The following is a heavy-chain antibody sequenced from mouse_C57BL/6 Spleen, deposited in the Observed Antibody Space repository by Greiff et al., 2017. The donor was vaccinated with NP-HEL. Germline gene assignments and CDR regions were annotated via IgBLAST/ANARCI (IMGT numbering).Heavy chain of an antibody. Sequence: QVQLQQSGAELVRPGASVKLSCKASGYTFTDYYINWVKQRPGQGLEWIARIYPGSGNTYYNEKFKGKATLTAEKSSSTAYMQLSSLTSVDSAVYFCARDGYYVWYFDVWGTGTTVTVSS. V-gene: IGHV1-76*01. CDR1: GYTFTDYY. CDR2: IYPGSGNT. D-gene: IGHD2-3*01. J-gene: IGHJ1*03. CDR3: ARDGYYVWYFDV.